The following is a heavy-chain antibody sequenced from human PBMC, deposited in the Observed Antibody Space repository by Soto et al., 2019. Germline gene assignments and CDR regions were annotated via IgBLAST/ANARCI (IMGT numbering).Heavy chain of an antibody. V-gene: IGHV3-23*01. J-gene: IGHJ4*02. CDR1: GLTFSSHG. D-gene: IGHD3-9*01. Sequence: GGSLRLSCEASGLTFSSHGMTWVRQAPGKGLEWVSGISCSGENTYYADSVKGRFTISRDNSKNTLYLQMNSLRVEDTAVYYCAKDKETFDWLFFDYWGQGALVTVS. CDR3: AKDKETFDWLFFDY. CDR2: ISCSGENT.